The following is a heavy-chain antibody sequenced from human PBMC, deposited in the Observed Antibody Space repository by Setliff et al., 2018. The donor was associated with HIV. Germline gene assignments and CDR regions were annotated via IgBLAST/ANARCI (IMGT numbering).Heavy chain of an antibody. J-gene: IGHJ4*02. CDR2: ISHSGGTI. Sequence: GESLKISCAASGFTLSDHHMNWIRQAPGKGLEWVSYISHSGGTIKYGDSVRGRFTISRDIAKSSLYLQLDSLSVEDTAVYYCARVPLSGWLYFDYWGQGTLVTVSS. V-gene: IGHV3-11*01. D-gene: IGHD6-19*01. CDR3: ARVPLSGWLYFDY. CDR1: GFTLSDHH.